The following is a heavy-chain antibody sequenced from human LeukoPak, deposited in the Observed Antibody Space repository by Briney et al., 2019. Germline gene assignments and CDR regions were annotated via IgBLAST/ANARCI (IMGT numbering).Heavy chain of an antibody. Sequence: ASVKVSCKASGYIFTSYWMHWVRQAPGQGLEWMGIINPSGGTTNYAHKFQGRVTMTRDMSTSTVYMELSSLRPEETAVYYCARAVLGGTIIHHYYYYMDVWGKGTTVTISS. V-gene: IGHV1-46*01. J-gene: IGHJ6*03. CDR2: INPSGGTT. D-gene: IGHD1-7*01. CDR1: GYIFTSYW. CDR3: ARAVLGGTIIHHYYYYMDV.